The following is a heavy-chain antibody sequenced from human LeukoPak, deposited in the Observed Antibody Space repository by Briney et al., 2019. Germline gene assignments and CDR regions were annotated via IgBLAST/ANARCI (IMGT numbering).Heavy chain of an antibody. D-gene: IGHD3-10*01. Sequence: PSETLSLTCAVYGVSFSGYYWSWIRQPPGKGLEWFGEINHSGSTNYNPSLKRRVTISVDTSKNQFSLKLSSVTAADTAVYYCASDPGISGVYFDYWGQGTLVTVSS. CDR1: GVSFSGYY. CDR2: INHSGST. CDR3: ASDPGISGVYFDY. V-gene: IGHV4-34*01. J-gene: IGHJ4*02.